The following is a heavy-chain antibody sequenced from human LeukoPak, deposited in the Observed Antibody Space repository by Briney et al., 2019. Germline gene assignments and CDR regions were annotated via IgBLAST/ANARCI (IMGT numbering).Heavy chain of an antibody. J-gene: IGHJ4*02. D-gene: IGHD3-10*01. V-gene: IGHV3-21*01. Sequence: GGSLLLSRAASGFTFDSYTMTWVRQAPGKGLEWVSSISGRSGYIYYADSMKGRFTISRDNAKSSLYLQMNSLGPEDTATYYCARVGERRPGTSESFFPAHFDSWGQGALVIVSS. CDR3: ARVGERRPGTSESFFPAHFDS. CDR1: GFTFDSYT. CDR2: ISGRSGYI.